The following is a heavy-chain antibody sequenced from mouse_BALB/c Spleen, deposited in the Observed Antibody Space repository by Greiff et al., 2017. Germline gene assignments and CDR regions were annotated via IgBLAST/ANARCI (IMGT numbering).Heavy chain of an antibody. J-gene: IGHJ2*01. CDR1: GFTFSDYG. D-gene: IGHD1-1*02. CDR3: ARDYGQYFDY. CDR2: ISNLAYSI. V-gene: IGHV5-15*02. Sequence: DVKLVESGGGLVQPGGSRKLSCAASGFTFSDYGMAWVRQAPGKGPEWVAFISNLAYSIYYADTVTGRFTISRENAKNTLYLEMSSLRAEDTAMYYCARDYGQYFDYWGQGTTLTVSS.